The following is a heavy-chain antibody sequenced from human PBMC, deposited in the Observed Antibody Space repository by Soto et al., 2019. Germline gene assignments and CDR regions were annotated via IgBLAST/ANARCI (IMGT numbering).Heavy chain of an antibody. CDR2: IYPGDSDT. V-gene: IGHV5-51*01. CDR3: ARQRYNSGPTDNDMDV. CDR1: GYDFATYW. Sequence: GESLKISCXGSGYDFATYWIGWVRQVPGKGLEWMGIIYPGDSDTKYSPSFQGQVTISVDKSISTAYLQWSSLKASDTAMYYCARQRYNSGPTDNDMDVWGQGTTVTVSS. J-gene: IGHJ6*02. D-gene: IGHD6-19*01.